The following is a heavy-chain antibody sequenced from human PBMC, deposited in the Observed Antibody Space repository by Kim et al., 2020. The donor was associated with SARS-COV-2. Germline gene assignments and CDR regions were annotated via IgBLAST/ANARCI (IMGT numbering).Heavy chain of an antibody. CDR1: GFTFNNYA. CDR3: AKVRGGAFYYYGMDV. V-gene: IGHV3-23*01. Sequence: GGSLRLSCAASGFTFNNYAMRWVRQAPGKGLEWVSTLSGGGGDTSYADSVKGRFTISSDNSQSTLYLQMNSLRAEDTAVYFCAKVRGGAFYYYGMDVWGQGTTVTVS. J-gene: IGHJ6*02. CDR2: LSGGGGDT. D-gene: IGHD1-26*01.